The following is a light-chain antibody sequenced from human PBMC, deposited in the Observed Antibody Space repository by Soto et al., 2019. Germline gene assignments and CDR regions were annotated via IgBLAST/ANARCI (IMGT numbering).Light chain of an antibody. V-gene: IGKV3-15*01. CDR2: DAS. CDR1: QIISNN. CDR3: QQYNNWPPWT. Sequence: EIVMTQSPATLSVSPGERATLSCRASQIISNNLAWYQQRPGQAPRLLIYDASTRATGIPARFSGSGSGTEFTLTISSLQSEDFAVYYCQQYNNWPPWTFGQGTRVEIK. J-gene: IGKJ1*01.